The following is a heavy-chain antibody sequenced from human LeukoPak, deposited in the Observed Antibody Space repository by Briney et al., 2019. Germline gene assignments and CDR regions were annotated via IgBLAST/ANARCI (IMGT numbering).Heavy chain of an antibody. V-gene: IGHV3-72*01. CDR2: SRDKGHKYST. CDR3: ARATYYFNSNGFYRYYFDY. CDR1: GFSFTDYY. J-gene: IGHJ4*02. Sequence: QPGGSLRLSRAASGFSFTDYYLDWVRQAPGKALEWVGRSRDKGHKYSTEYAASVKGRFTISRDDSTNSLHLQMNSLKTEDTAMYYCARATYYFNSNGFYRYYFDYWGQGILVTVSS. D-gene: IGHD3-22*01.